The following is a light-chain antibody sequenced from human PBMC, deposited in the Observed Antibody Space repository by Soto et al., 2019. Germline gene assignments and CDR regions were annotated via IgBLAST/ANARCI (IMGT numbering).Light chain of an antibody. CDR3: QQRGDWPPIT. CDR1: QRISNW. Sequence: DIQMTQSPSTLSASVGDRVTITCRASQRISNWVAWYQQKPGKAPKLLIYDASNLESGVPSRFSGSASGTEFTLTISSLQPDDSASYYCQQRGDWPPITFGQGTRLE. J-gene: IGKJ5*01. V-gene: IGKV1-5*01. CDR2: DAS.